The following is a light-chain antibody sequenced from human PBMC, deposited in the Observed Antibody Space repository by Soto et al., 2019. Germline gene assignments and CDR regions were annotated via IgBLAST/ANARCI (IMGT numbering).Light chain of an antibody. Sequence: EVVLTKSPGTLSLSPGERAILSCRASQSVNSRNLAWYQQKHGQAPRLLISGASSRATGIPDRFSGSGSGTDFTLIIYRLEAEDFAVYYCQHYNNTPLTFGGGTKVEL. CDR3: QHYNNTPLT. CDR2: GAS. CDR1: QSVNSRN. V-gene: IGKV3-20*01. J-gene: IGKJ4*01.